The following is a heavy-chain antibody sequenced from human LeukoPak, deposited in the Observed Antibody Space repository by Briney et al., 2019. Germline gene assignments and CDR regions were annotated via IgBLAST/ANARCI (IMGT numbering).Heavy chain of an antibody. CDR1: GLTVSSNY. D-gene: IGHD4-17*01. CDR3: ARGSDYGDYGYFGL. CDR2: IYSGGST. J-gene: IGHJ2*01. Sequence: GGSLRLSCAASGLTVSSNYMSWVRQAPGKGLDWASVIYSGGSTYYADSVKGRFTISRDNSKNTLYLQMNSLRAEDTAVYYCARGSDYGDYGYFGLWGRGTLVTVSS. V-gene: IGHV3-53*01.